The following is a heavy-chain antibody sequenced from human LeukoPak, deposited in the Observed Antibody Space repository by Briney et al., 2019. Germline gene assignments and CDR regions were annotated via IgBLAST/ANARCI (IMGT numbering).Heavy chain of an antibody. D-gene: IGHD6-13*01. CDR3: ARGGGIAAAAYYYYYMDV. V-gene: IGHV4-59*01. CDR1: GGSISSYY. Sequence: PSETLSLTXTVSGGSISSYYWSWIRQTPGKGLEWLGYIYYSGSTNYNPSLKSRVTISVDTSKNQFSLKLSSVTAADTAVYYCARGGGIAAAAYYYYYMDVWGKGTTVTVSS. CDR2: IYYSGST. J-gene: IGHJ6*03.